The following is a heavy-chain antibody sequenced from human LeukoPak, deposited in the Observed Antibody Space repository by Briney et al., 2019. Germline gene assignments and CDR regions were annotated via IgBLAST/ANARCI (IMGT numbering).Heavy chain of an antibody. D-gene: IGHD3-10*01. J-gene: IGHJ5*01. Sequence: SETLSLTCTVSGGAITSGGYSWNWIRQPPGKGLEWIGCIYDRGPAYYNPSLKSRFTISVNRPKNQFFLNVTSLTAADTAVYYCARSRQASGLFNSWGQGTLVVVSS. V-gene: IGHV4-30-2*01. CDR1: GGAITSGGYS. CDR2: IYDRGPA. CDR3: ARSRQASGLFNS.